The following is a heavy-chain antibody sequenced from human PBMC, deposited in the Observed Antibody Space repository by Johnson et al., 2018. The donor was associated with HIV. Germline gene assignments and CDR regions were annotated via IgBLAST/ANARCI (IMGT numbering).Heavy chain of an antibody. CDR2: NSWISGTI. D-gene: IGHD1-26*01. CDR1: GFTFDDFA. Sequence: VQLVEPGGGLVQPGRSLRLSCAASGFTFDDFAMHWVRQAPWKGLVWVSGNSWISGTIGYADPVKGRFTFSRADAKDSLYLQMNSLRVEDTCVYYCARDHTNSGSYSTHAFDIWGQGTMVTVSS. J-gene: IGHJ3*02. CDR3: ARDHTNSGSYSTHAFDI. V-gene: IGHV3-9*01.